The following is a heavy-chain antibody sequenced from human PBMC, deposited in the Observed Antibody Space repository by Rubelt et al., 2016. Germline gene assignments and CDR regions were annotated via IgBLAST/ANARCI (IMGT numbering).Heavy chain of an antibody. V-gene: IGHV4-59*05. Sequence: QVQLQESGPGLVKPSETLSLTCTVSGGSISSYYWSWIRQPPGKGLEWIGSFSYSGNTYYNPSPKRRVNISVDTSKNQFSLKLSSVTAADPAVYYCARPTEGYGLDYWGQGTLVTVSS. CDR3: ARPTEGYGLDY. CDR2: FSYSGNT. J-gene: IGHJ4*02. CDR1: GGSISSYY. D-gene: IGHD2-15*01.